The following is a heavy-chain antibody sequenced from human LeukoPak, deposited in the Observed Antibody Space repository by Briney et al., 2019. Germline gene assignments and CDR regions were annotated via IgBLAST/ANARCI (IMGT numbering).Heavy chain of an antibody. CDR3: ARLAYSSGWIDY. CDR1: FFSISSSSYY. J-gene: IGHJ4*02. CDR2: IYYSGST. D-gene: IGHD6-19*01. V-gene: IGHV4-39*01. Sequence: SETLSLTCTNPFFSISSSSYYWGWIRQPPGKGLEWIGSIYYSGSTYYNPSLKSRVTISVDTSKNQFSLKLSSVTAADTAVYYCARLAYSSGWIDYWGQGTLVTVSS.